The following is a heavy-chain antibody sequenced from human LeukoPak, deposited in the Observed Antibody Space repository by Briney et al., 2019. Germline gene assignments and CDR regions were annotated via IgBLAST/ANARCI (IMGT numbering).Heavy chain of an antibody. Sequence: KTSETLSLTCTVSGGSISSYYWSWIRQPAGKGLEWIGRIYTSGSTNYNPSLKSRVTMSVDTSKNQFSLKLSSVTAADTAVYYCARGGGAVVVAATRGGSWFDPWGQGTLVTVSS. J-gene: IGHJ5*02. CDR2: IYTSGST. D-gene: IGHD2-15*01. V-gene: IGHV4-4*07. CDR1: GGSISSYY. CDR3: ARGGGAVVVAATRGGSWFDP.